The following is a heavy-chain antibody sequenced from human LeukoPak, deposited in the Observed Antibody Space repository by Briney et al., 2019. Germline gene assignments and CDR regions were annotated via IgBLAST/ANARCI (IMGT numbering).Heavy chain of an antibody. Sequence: ASETLSLTCTVSGDSISSYYWSWIRQPPGKGLEWIGYIYYSGSTNYNPSLKSRVTISVDTSKNQFSLKLSSVTAADTAVYYCARDGGNSGPYYYMDVWGKGTTVTVSS. J-gene: IGHJ6*03. V-gene: IGHV4-59*01. CDR3: ARDGGNSGPYYYMDV. D-gene: IGHD4-23*01. CDR2: IYYSGST. CDR1: GDSISSYY.